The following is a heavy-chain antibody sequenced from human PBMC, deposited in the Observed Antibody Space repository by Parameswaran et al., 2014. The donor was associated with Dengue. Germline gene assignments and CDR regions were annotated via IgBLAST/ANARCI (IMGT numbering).Heavy chain of an antibody. V-gene: IGHV3-30*04. CDR2: ISYDGSNK. J-gene: IGHJ4*02. D-gene: IGHD1-26*01. CDR3: AARPNPSQWELRGEDY. Sequence: WIRQPPGKGLEWVAVISYDGSNKYYADSVKGRFTISRDNSKNTLYLQMNSLRAEDTAVYYCAARPNPSQWELRGEDYWGQGTLVTVSS.